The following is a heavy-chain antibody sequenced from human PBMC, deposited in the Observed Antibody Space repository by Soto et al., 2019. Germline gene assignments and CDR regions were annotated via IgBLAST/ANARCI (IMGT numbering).Heavy chain of an antibody. D-gene: IGHD6-13*01. CDR3: AKFPINSSWLPFDF. CDR1: GGTFRNSA. V-gene: IGHV1-69*13. CDR2: IVPIVGTP. Sequence: GASVKVSCKTSGGTFRNSAISWVRQAPGQGLEWMGGIVPIVGTPTYAQKFQGRVTITADDSTSTAYMQLDTLGSADTAVYYCAKFPINSSWLPFDFWGQGTLVTVSS. J-gene: IGHJ4*02.